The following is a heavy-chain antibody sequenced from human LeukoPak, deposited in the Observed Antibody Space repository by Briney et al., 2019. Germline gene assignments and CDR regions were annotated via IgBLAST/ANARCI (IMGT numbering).Heavy chain of an antibody. CDR3: ANAYYGSGTYYPEHYYGLDD. D-gene: IGHD3-10*01. V-gene: IGHV3-23*01. CDR1: GFTFSTYA. Sequence: PGGSLRLSCAASGFTFSTYAMSWVRQAPGKGLEWVSGISGSGYSTFYADSVKGRFTISRDNSKNTLYLQMNSLRAEDTAVYYCANAYYGSGTYYPEHYYGLDDWGQGTTVTVSS. CDR2: ISGSGYST. J-gene: IGHJ6*02.